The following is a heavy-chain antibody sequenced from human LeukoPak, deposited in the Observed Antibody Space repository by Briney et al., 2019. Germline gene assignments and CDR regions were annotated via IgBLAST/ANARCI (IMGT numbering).Heavy chain of an antibody. J-gene: IGHJ6*03. Sequence: GGSLRLSCAASGFTFSSYEMNWVRQAPGKGLEWVSYISSSGSTIYYADSVKGRFTISRDNSKNTLYLQMNSLRAEDTAVYYRAKHGYGSGSYYPDYYYYMDVWGKGTTVTVSS. V-gene: IGHV3-48*03. D-gene: IGHD3-10*01. CDR1: GFTFSSYE. CDR2: ISSSGSTI. CDR3: AKHGYGSGSYYPDYYYYMDV.